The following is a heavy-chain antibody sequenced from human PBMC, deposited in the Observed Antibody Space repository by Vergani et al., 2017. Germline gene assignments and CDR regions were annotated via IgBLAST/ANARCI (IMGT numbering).Heavy chain of an antibody. V-gene: IGHV1-46*03. CDR1: GYTFTSYY. Sequence: QVQLVQSGAEVKKPGASVKVSCKASGYTFTSYYMHWVRQALGQGLEWMGIINPSGGSTSYAQKFQGRVTMTRDTSTSTVYMELSSLRSEDTAVYYCARETGYYYDSSGSHWFDPWGQGTLVTVSS. J-gene: IGHJ5*02. CDR3: ARETGYYYDSSGSHWFDP. CDR2: INPSGGST. D-gene: IGHD3-22*01.